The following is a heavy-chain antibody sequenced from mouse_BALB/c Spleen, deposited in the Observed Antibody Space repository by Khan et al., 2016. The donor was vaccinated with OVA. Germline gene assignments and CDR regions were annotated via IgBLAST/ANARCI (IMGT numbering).Heavy chain of an antibody. CDR1: GYTFTSYY. Sequence: QVQLQQPGAELVKPGASVKLSCKASGYTFTSYYIHWVKQRPGQGLEWIGGINPCNGGTYYNEKFESKATLTVDKSSSTAFMQLSSLTSEHSAVSDGRGSGWAAFAYWGQGTLVTVSA. J-gene: IGHJ3*01. CDR2: INPCNGGT. CDR3: RGSGWAAFAY. D-gene: IGHD1-1*02. V-gene: IGHV1S81*02.